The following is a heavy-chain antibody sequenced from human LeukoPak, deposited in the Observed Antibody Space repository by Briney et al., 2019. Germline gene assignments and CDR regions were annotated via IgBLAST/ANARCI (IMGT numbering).Heavy chain of an antibody. D-gene: IGHD5-12*01. CDR1: GSTFTSYG. Sequence: GASVKLSCKASGSTFTSYGISWVRQAPGQGLGWMGWIIAYNGNTNYAQKLQGRVTMTKETSTSTAYMELRSLRSDDTAVYYCARGFDIVATYLDYWSQGTLVTVSS. V-gene: IGHV1-18*01. CDR2: IIAYNGNT. CDR3: ARGFDIVATYLDY. J-gene: IGHJ4*02.